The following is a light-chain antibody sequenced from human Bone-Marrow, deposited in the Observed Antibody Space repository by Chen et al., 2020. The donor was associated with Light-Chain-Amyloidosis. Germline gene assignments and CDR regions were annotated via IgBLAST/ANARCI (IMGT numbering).Light chain of an antibody. J-gene: IGLJ3*02. CDR2: AVT. V-gene: IGLV2-14*01. Sequence: QSALTQPASVSGSPGQSITISCTGTSSDVGAYNYVSWYQQHPGKAPKVMIYAVTNRPSGVSDRFSGSKSGNTASLTNSGLQAEDEADYYCSSYRSSSTWVFGGGTKLTVL. CDR3: SSYRSSSTWV. CDR1: SSDVGAYNY.